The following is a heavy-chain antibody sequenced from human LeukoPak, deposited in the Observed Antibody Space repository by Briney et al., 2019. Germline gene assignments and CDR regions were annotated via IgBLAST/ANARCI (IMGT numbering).Heavy chain of an antibody. J-gene: IGHJ4*02. D-gene: IGHD3-22*01. Sequence: SETLSLTCAVSGGSISSGGYSWSWIRQPPGKGLEWIGYIYHSGSTYYNPSPKSRVTISVDRSKNQFSLKLSSVTAADTAVYYCARDSSGYLDWGQGTLVTVSS. CDR3: ARDSSGYLD. V-gene: IGHV4-30-2*01. CDR2: IYHSGST. CDR1: GGSISSGGYS.